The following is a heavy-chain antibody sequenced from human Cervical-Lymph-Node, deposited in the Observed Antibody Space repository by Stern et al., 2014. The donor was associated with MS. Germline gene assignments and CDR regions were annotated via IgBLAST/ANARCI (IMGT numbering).Heavy chain of an antibody. V-gene: IGHV1-2*02. J-gene: IGHJ4*02. Sequence: VQLVESGAEVKKPGASVKVSCRSSGYSFTDYYFHWVRQAPGQGLEWMGCINPSSGVTHYAQQFQGRVTMTRGSSMNTAYMEMSRLRSDDTAVYYCQAFPAYWGQGTLITVSS. CDR2: INPSSGVT. CDR3: QAFPAY. CDR1: GYSFTDYY.